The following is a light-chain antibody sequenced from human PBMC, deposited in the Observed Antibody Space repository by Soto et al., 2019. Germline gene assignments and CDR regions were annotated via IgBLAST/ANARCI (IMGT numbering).Light chain of an antibody. CDR1: NRYVGVYNY. CDR2: DVS. J-gene: IGLJ1*01. V-gene: IGLV2-14*01. Sequence: QSLLGQPASLSWAPGQSITLSFSWTNRYVGVYNYVSWYQQNPGTAPKLLIYDVSNRPSGVSHRFSGSKSGNTASLTISGLQAGDEADYYCSSYSSSRTYVFGTGTKVTVL. CDR3: SSYSSSRTYV.